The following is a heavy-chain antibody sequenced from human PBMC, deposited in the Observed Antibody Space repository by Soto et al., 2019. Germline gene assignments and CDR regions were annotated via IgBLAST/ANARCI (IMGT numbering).Heavy chain of an antibody. V-gene: IGHV1-69*06. Sequence: GAPVKVSCKASGRTFSSYAISWVRQAPGQGYEWMGGIIPIFGTANYAQKFQARVTITADKSTSTAYMELSSLRSEDTAAYYFARDKLGYRSSASGRIPYWYNDMDGCGRLPTV. J-gene: IGHJ6*01. D-gene: IGHD2-2*01. CDR3: ARDKLGYRSSASGRIPYWYNDMDG. CDR2: IIPIFGTA. CDR1: GRTFSSYA.